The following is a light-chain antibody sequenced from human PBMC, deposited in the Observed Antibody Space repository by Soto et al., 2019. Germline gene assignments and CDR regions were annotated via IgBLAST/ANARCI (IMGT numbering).Light chain of an antibody. V-gene: IGKV3-20*01. CDR3: QHYGDSSWT. CDR1: QSVSSNY. Sequence: EVVLTQSPGTLSLSPGGRATLSCRASQSVSSNYLAWYQQKLGQAPRLLIFAASSRATGIPDRFSGSGSGTDFTLTISRLEPEDFAVYYCQHYGDSSWTFGQGTRVDIK. CDR2: AAS. J-gene: IGKJ1*01.